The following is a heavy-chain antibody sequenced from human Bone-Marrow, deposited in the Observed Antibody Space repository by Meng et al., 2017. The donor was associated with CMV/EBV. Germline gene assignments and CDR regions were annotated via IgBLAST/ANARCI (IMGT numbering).Heavy chain of an antibody. CDR1: GFTFSSYA. V-gene: IGHV3-30*04. CDR2: ISYDGGNK. D-gene: IGHD1-26*01. Sequence: GESLKISCAASGFTFSSYAMHWVRQAPGKGLEWVAVISYDGGNKYYADSVKGRFTISRDNSKNTLYLQMNSLRAEDTAVYYCARDPRGSYQGIFDYWGQGTLVTVSS. CDR3: ARDPRGSYQGIFDY. J-gene: IGHJ4*02.